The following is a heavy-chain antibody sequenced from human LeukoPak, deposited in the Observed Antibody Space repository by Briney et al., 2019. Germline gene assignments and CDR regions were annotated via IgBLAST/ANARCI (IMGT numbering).Heavy chain of an antibody. CDR2: MSSGGTYI. V-gene: IGHV3-21*01. D-gene: IGHD3-3*01. CDR3: ARDRPTGASRLFVVQ. J-gene: IGHJ4*02. CDR1: GFTFSSYS. Sequence: GGSLRLSCAASGFTFSSYSMTWVRQGPGKGLEWVSSMSSGGTYIYYADSVRGRFTISRDNAKNSLYLIMNSLRAEDTAVYYCARDRPTGASRLFVVQWGQGTLVTVSS.